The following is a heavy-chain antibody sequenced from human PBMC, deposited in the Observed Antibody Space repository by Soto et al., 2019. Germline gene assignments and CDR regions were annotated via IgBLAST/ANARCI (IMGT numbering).Heavy chain of an antibody. Sequence: EVQLVESGGGLVQPGGSLRLSCAASGFTVSSNYMSWVRQAPGKGLEWVSVIYSSGSTYYADSVKGRFTISRDNSKNTLYLQMNSLRAEDTAVYYCARYYYDSSGRFDPWGQGTLVTVSS. D-gene: IGHD3-22*01. V-gene: IGHV3-66*01. CDR2: IYSSGST. CDR1: GFTVSSNY. CDR3: ARYYYDSSGRFDP. J-gene: IGHJ5*02.